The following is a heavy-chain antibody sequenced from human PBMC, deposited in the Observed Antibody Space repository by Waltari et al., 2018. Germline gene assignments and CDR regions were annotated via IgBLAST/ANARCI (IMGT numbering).Heavy chain of an antibody. CDR2: ISSSGNTI. V-gene: IGHV3-48*04. J-gene: IGHJ4*02. CDR3: ARNIVEGSRDY. Sequence: EVQLVESGGGLVQPGGSLSLSLAALGFPFLRYNMYWVRQAPGKGLEWVSYISSSGNTIYYADSVKGRFTISRDNAKNSLYLQMNSLRADDTAVYSCARNIVEGSRDYWGQGTLVTVSS. CDR1: GFPFLRYN. D-gene: IGHD2-15*01.